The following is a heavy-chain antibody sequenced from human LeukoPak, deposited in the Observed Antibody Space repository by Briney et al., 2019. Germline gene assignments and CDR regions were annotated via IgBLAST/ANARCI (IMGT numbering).Heavy chain of an antibody. D-gene: IGHD1-26*01. J-gene: IGHJ4*02. CDR2: ISGSGGST. CDR3: AKGEWGGSYYYFDY. Sequence: GGSLRLSCVASGFTFSSYAMSWVRQAPGKGLEWVSAISGSGGSTYYADSVKGRFTISRDNSKNTLYLQMNSLRAEDTAVYYCAKGEWGGSYYYFDYWGQGTLVTVSS. CDR1: GFTFSSYA. V-gene: IGHV3-23*01.